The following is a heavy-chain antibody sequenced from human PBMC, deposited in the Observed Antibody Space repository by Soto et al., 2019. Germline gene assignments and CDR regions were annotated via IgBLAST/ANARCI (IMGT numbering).Heavy chain of an antibody. CDR2: IRSKTDGGTT. Sequence: VQLQESGPGLVKPSETLSLTCTVSGGSVSSGSYYWSWIRQPPGKGLEWVGRIRSKTDGGTTDYAAPVKGRFTISRDDSKNTLYLQMNNLKTEDTAVYYCSYDSYRGDYWGQGTLVTVSS. V-gene: IGHV3-15*01. D-gene: IGHD3-22*01. CDR1: GGSVSSGSYY. J-gene: IGHJ4*02. CDR3: SYDSYRGDY.